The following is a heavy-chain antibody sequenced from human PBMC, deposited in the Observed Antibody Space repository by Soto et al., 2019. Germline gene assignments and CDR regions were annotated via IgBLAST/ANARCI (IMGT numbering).Heavy chain of an antibody. CDR3: ARRITIVREKKGGGAFDI. D-gene: IGHD3-10*01. V-gene: IGHV1-8*01. CDR2: MNPNSGNT. CDR1: GYTFTSYD. Sequence: GASVKVSCKASGYTFTSYDINWVRQATGQGLEWMGWMNPNSGNTGYAQKFQGRVTMTRNTSISTAYMELSSLRSEDTAVYYCARRITIVREKKGGGAFDIWGQGTTVTVSS. J-gene: IGHJ3*02.